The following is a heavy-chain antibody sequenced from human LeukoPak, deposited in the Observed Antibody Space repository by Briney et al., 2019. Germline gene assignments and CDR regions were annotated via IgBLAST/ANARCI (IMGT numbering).Heavy chain of an antibody. CDR2: ILYDGSNK. D-gene: IGHD1-26*01. Sequence: GGSLRLSCASSGFSFSSYGMHWVRQAPGKGLEWVAVILYDGSNKYYADSVKGRFAISRDNSKNTLYLQMNSLRAEDTAVYYCAKSWGLFYGGSYDWYFDLWGRGTLVTVSS. CDR3: AKSWGLFYGGSYDWYFDL. V-gene: IGHV3-30*18. J-gene: IGHJ2*01. CDR1: GFSFSSYG.